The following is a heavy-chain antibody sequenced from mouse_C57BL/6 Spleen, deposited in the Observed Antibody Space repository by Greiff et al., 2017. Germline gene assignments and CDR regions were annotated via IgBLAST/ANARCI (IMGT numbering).Heavy chain of an antibody. J-gene: IGHJ2*01. CDR2: IDPSDSYT. Sequence: QVQLQQPGAELVMPGASVKLSCKASGYTFTSYWMHWVKQRPGQGLEWIGEIDPSDSYTNYNQKFKGKSTLTVDKSSSTAYMQLRSLTSEDAAVYYWARRSNYYGVDYWGQGTTLTVSS. CDR1: GYTFTSYW. V-gene: IGHV1-69*01. CDR3: ARRSNYYGVDY. D-gene: IGHD1-1*01.